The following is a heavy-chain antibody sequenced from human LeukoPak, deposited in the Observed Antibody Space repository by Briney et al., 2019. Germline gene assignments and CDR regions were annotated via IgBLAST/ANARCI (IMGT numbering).Heavy chain of an antibody. Sequence: GVSLRLSCSASGFTFSDYAMRWVRQAPGKGLEYISAISSDGDSTYFTDSVKGRFTISRDNSKNTLYLQMNSLRAEDTAVYYCAKATAQYDSSGYYLLFYYYYGMDVWGQGTTVTVSS. D-gene: IGHD3-22*01. V-gene: IGHV3-64*04. CDR1: GFTFSDYA. J-gene: IGHJ6*02. CDR3: AKATAQYDSSGYYLLFYYYYGMDV. CDR2: ISSDGDST.